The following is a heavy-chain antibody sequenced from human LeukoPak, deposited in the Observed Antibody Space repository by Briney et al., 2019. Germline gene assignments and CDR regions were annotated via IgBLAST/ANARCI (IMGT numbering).Heavy chain of an antibody. CDR2: INSDGSST. CDR1: GFTFSSYW. CDR3: ARDTFLDAFDI. Sequence: PGGSLRLSCAASGFTFSSYWMHWVRQAPGKGLVWVSGINSDGSSTSYADSVKGRFTISRDNARNTLYLQMSSLRAGDTAMYYCARDTFLDAFDIWGQGTMVTVSS. J-gene: IGHJ3*02. V-gene: IGHV3-74*01.